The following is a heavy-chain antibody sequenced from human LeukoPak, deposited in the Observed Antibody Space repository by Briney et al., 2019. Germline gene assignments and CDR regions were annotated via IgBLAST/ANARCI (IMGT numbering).Heavy chain of an antibody. V-gene: IGHV7-4-1*02. D-gene: IGHD3-3*01. J-gene: IGHJ6*03. CDR3: ARAPGYDFWSGYYRGPYYYYMDV. Sequence: ASVKVSCKASGYTFTSYAMNWVRQAPGQGLEWMGWINTNTGNPTYAQGFTGRFVFSLDTSVSTAYLQISSLKAEDTAVYYCARAPGYDFWSGYYRGPYYYYMDVWGKGTTVTVSS. CDR1: GYTFTSYA. CDR2: INTNTGNP.